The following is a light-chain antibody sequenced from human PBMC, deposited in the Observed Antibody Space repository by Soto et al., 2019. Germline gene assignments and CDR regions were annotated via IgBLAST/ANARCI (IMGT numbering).Light chain of an antibody. V-gene: IGLV2-11*01. J-gene: IGLJ2*01. Sequence: QSAPTQPRSVSGSPGQSVTISCTGTSSDVGANNYVSWYQQHPGKVPKLMIYDVSKRPSGVPDRFSGSKSGNTASLTISGLQAEDEADYYCCSYAGSYTLRVFGGGTKLTVL. CDR3: CSYAGSYTLRV. CDR1: SSDVGANNY. CDR2: DVS.